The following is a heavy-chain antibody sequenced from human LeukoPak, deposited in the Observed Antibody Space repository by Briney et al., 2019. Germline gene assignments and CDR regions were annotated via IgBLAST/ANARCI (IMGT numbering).Heavy chain of an antibody. Sequence: GGSLRLSCAASGFTFSSYSMNWVRQAPGKGLEWVSSISSSSSYIYYADSVKGRSTISRDNAKNSLYLQMNSLRAEDTAVYYCARGPAAMVNFDYWGQGTLVTVSS. CDR3: ARGPAAMVNFDY. V-gene: IGHV3-21*01. D-gene: IGHD5-18*01. CDR2: ISSSSSYI. CDR1: GFTFSSYS. J-gene: IGHJ4*02.